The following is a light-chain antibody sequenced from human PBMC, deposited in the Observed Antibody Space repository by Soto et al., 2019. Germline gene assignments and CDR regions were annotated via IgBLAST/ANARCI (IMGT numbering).Light chain of an antibody. J-gene: IGLJ1*01. Sequence: QSALTQPASVSGSPGQSITISCTGTSSDVGGYNYVSWYQQHPGKAPKLMIYEVSNRPSGVSNRFSGSKSGNTASLTISGLQGEDEGGYYCSSYTSSSTYVFGTGTKVTVL. CDR1: SSDVGGYNY. V-gene: IGLV2-14*01. CDR3: SSYTSSSTYV. CDR2: EVS.